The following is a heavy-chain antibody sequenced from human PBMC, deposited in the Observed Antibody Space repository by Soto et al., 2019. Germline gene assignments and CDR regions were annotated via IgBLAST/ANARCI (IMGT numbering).Heavy chain of an antibody. D-gene: IGHD4-17*01. CDR2: IYYSGST. J-gene: IGHJ4*02. V-gene: IGHV4-31*03. Sequence: SETLSLTCTVSGGSISSGGYYWSWIRQHPGKGLEWIGYIYYSGSTYYNPSLKSRVTISVDTSKNQFSLKLSSVTAADTAVYYCARKATVTTCFDYWGQGTLVTLSS. CDR3: ARKATVTTCFDY. CDR1: GGSISSGGYY.